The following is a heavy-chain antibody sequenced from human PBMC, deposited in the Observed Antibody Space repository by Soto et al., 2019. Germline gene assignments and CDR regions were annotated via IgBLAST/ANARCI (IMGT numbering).Heavy chain of an antibody. CDR3: AKDTYYYDSSGYYRFDY. J-gene: IGHJ4*02. V-gene: IGHV3-23*01. CDR2: ISGSGRST. D-gene: IGHD3-22*01. Sequence: PGGSLRLSCASSGFTFSSYAMTLVRQAPGKGLEWVSAISGSGRSTYYADSVKGRFTISRDNSDNTLYLQMNSLRAEDTAVYYCAKDTYYYDSSGYYRFDYWGQGTLVTVSS. CDR1: GFTFSSYA.